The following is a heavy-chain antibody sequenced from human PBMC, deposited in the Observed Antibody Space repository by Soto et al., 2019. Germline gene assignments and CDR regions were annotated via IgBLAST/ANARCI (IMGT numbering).Heavy chain of an antibody. J-gene: IGHJ3*02. CDR3: AKDIVSSGWRAFDI. Sequence: PGGSLRLSCAASGFTFSNYGMYWVRQAPGKGLEWVAFISYDGSSKFYADPMKGRHTISRDNSKNTLYLQMNSLRAEDTAVYYCAKDIVSSGWRAFDIWGQGTMVTVSS. D-gene: IGHD6-19*01. CDR1: GFTFSNYG. V-gene: IGHV3-30*18. CDR2: ISYDGSSK.